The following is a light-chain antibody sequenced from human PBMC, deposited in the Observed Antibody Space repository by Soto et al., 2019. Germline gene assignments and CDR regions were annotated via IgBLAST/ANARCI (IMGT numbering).Light chain of an antibody. Sequence: DIQMTQSPSSLSASVGDRVTITCRASQSICSYLNWYQQKPGKAPKLLIYAESSLQSGVPSRFSGSGAGTEFTLTISSLQPEDFATYFCPQSYSTSWTFGQGPKVEIK. CDR3: PQSYSTSWT. V-gene: IGKV1-39*01. J-gene: IGKJ1*01. CDR2: AES. CDR1: QSICSY.